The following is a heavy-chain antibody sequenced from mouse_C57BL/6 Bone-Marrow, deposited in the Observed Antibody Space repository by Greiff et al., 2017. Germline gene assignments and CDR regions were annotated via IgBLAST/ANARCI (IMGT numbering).Heavy chain of an antibody. D-gene: IGHD1-1*01. V-gene: IGHV5-9*01. CDR3: SRQVTTVLATKYFDV. J-gene: IGHJ1*03. CDR1: GFTFSSYT. Sequence: EVKVVESGGGLVKPGGSLKLSCAASGFTFSSYTMSWVRPTPEKRLQWVAAISGGGGNTYYPDSVKGRFTISRDNDKHILYLQMISLRSEDTSLYYWSRQVTTVLATKYFDVWGTGTTVTVSS. CDR2: ISGGGGNT.